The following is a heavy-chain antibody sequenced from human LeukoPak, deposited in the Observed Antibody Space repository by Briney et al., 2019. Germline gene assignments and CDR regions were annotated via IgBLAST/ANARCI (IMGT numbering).Heavy chain of an antibody. CDR1: GFTFSSYS. J-gene: IGHJ4*02. D-gene: IGHD4-17*01. CDR3: ARTTTVTTSSYGY. Sequence: GGSLRLSCAASGFTFSSYSMNWVRQAPGKGLEWVSSISSSSSYIYYADSVKGRFTISRGNAKNSLYLQMNSLRAEDTAVYYCARTTTVTTSSYGYWGQGTLVTVSS. CDR2: ISSSSSYI. V-gene: IGHV3-21*01.